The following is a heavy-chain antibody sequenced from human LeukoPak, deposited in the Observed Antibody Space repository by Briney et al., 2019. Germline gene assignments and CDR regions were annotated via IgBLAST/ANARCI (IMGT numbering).Heavy chain of an antibody. Sequence: ASVKVSFKASGYTFTGYYMHWVRQAPGQGLAWMGWINPNSGGTNYAQKFQGRVTMTRDTSISTAYMELSRLRSDDTAVYYCARRARYSSSWYLLDYWGQGALVTVSS. CDR2: INPNSGGT. CDR3: ARRARYSSSWYLLDY. CDR1: GYTFTGYY. D-gene: IGHD6-13*01. J-gene: IGHJ4*02. V-gene: IGHV1-2*02.